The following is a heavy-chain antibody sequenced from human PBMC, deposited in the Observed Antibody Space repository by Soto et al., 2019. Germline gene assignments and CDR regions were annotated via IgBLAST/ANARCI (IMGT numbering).Heavy chain of an antibody. J-gene: IGHJ4*02. CDR2: INPSGGST. V-gene: IGHV1-46*01. D-gene: IGHD6-19*01. Sequence: VQLVQSGAEVKKPGASVKVSCKASGYTFTNYYIHWVRQAPGQGLEWMGMINPSGGSTSYTRRFQGRVTLTRDTSTSTVYMELSSLRSEDTAVYYCARESQSSGWSWFDYWGQGTLVTVSS. CDR3: ARESQSSGWSWFDY. CDR1: GYTFTNYY.